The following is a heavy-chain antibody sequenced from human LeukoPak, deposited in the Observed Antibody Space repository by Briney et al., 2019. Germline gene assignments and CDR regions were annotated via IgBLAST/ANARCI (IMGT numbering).Heavy chain of an antibody. J-gene: IGHJ6*03. CDR1: GYTFTSYG. CDR3: ARVVRRGSSYYYYYMDV. CDR2: ISACNGNT. D-gene: IGHD6-6*01. Sequence: GASVKVSCKASGYTFTSYGISWVRQAPGQGLEWMGWISACNGNTNYAQKLQGRVTMTTDTSTSTAYMELRSLRSDDTAVYYCARVVRRGSSYYYYYMDVWGKGTTVTVSS. V-gene: IGHV1-18*01.